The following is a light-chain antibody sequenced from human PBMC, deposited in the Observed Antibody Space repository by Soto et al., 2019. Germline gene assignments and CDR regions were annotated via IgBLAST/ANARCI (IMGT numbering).Light chain of an antibody. CDR3: QQYIHGYT. Sequence: EVVMTQSPATLSVFPGERVTLSCRASQSVSTSLAWYQQKPGQAPRLLIYSASTRAPGIPARFSGSGSGTEFTLTISSLESEDFAVYYCQQYIHGYTFGQGTELEIK. CDR1: QSVSTS. V-gene: IGKV3-15*01. CDR2: SAS. J-gene: IGKJ2*01.